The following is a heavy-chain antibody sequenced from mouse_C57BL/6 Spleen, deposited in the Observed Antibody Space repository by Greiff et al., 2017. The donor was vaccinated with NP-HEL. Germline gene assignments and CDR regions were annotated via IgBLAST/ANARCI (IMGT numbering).Heavy chain of an antibody. J-gene: IGHJ2*01. D-gene: IGHD6-1*01. Sequence: VQLQESGAELVRPGTSVKVSCKASGYAFTNYLIEWVKQRPGQGLEWIGVINPGSGGTNYNEKFKGKATLTADKSSSTAYMQLSSLTSEDSAVYFCARRPASYYFDYWGQGTTLTVSS. V-gene: IGHV1-54*01. CDR3: ARRPASYYFDY. CDR1: GYAFTNYL. CDR2: INPGSGGT.